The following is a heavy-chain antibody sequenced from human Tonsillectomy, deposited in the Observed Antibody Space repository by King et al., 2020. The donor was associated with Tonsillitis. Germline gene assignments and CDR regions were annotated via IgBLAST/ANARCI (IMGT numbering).Heavy chain of an antibody. CDR2: IKSKTDGGTT. V-gene: IGHV3-15*01. CDR1: GFTFSNAW. D-gene: IGHD3-16*02. J-gene: IGHJ3*02. CDR3: TTEGGGELSYDAFDI. Sequence: VQLVESGGGLVKPGGSLRLSCAASGFTFSNAWMSWVRQAPGKGLEWVGRIKSKTDGGTTDYAAPVKGRFTISRDDSKNTLYLQMNSLKTEDTAVYYCTTEGGGELSYDAFDIWGQGTMVTVSS.